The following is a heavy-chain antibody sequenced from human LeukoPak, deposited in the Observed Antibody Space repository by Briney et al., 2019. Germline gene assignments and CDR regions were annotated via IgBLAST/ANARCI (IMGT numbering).Heavy chain of an antibody. J-gene: IGHJ4*02. V-gene: IGHV3-23*01. Sequence: PGGSLRLSCAGSGFTFTNAWMSWVRQAPGKGLEWVSGISGSDGTTYYADSVKGRFTISRDNSKNTLYLQMNSLRAEDTAIYFCAKDQKAAYGSGSAEEGDYWGQGTLVTVSS. D-gene: IGHD3-10*01. CDR2: ISGSDGTT. CDR3: AKDQKAAYGSGSAEEGDY. CDR1: GFTFTNAW.